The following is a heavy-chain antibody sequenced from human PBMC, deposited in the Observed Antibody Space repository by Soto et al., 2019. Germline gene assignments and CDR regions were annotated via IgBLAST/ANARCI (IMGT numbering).Heavy chain of an antibody. V-gene: IGHV4-4*02. CDR2: IYHSVGT. CDR1: GGSIISTVW. J-gene: IGHJ5*01. D-gene: IGHD3-10*01. CDR3: ARLWGNDFDS. Sequence: QVQLQESGPGLVRPSGTLSLTCAVSGGSIISTVWWSWVRQPPGKGLEWIGEIYHSVGTNYNPSHKSRDPISPEKSKSHFSLRLSSVTAAETAVYYCARLWGNDFDSWGQGTLLTVSS.